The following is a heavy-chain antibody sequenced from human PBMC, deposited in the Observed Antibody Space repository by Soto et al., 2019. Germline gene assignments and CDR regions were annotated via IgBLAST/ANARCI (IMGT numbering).Heavy chain of an antibody. CDR1: GFTFSSYS. D-gene: IGHD2-15*01. CDR3: ARVRTYCSGGSCDYFDY. V-gene: IGHV3-21*01. Sequence: GGSLRLSCAASGFTFSSYSMNWVRQAPGKGLEWVSSISSSSSYIYYADSVKGRFTISRDNAKNSLYLRMNSLRAEDTAVYYCARVRTYCSGGSCDYFDYWGQGTLVTVSS. J-gene: IGHJ4*02. CDR2: ISSSSSYI.